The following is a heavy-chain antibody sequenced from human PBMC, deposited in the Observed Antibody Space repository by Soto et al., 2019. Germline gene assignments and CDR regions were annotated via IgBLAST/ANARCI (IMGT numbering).Heavy chain of an antibody. Sequence: QVQLVQSGAEVKRPGASLKVSCKASGYTFTSYGINWVRQAPGQGLEWMGWISPYTGNTNCAQELQGRVTMTADTSTSTAYMELRRLRSDDTAVYYCAREKGKAVTGTYYYYGMDVWGQGTTVTVSS. CDR1: GYTFTSYG. CDR3: AREKGKAVTGTYYYYGMDV. V-gene: IGHV1-18*04. J-gene: IGHJ6*02. CDR2: ISPYTGNT. D-gene: IGHD6-19*01.